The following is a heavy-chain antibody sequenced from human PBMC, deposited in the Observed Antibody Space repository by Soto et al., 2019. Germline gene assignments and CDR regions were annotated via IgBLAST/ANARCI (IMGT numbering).Heavy chain of an antibody. V-gene: IGHV3-48*02. CDR2: ITSDTKTI. CDR1: GFTFNIYS. D-gene: IGHD6-19*01. J-gene: IGHJ4*02. CDR3: AGSVEGHFDY. Sequence: EVQLVESGGDLVQRGGSLRLSCAASGFTFNIYSMNWVRQAPGKGLEWFSYITSDTKTIKYADSGKGRFTISRDNAKNSVYLQMNSLRDAETAVYYCAGSVEGHFDYWGQGTVVTVSS.